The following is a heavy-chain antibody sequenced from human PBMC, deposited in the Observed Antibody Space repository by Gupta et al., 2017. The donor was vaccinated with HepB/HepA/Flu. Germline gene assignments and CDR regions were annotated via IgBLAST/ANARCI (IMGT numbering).Heavy chain of an antibody. CDR2: IRGSTDYT. Sequence: QLLESGGGLVQPGGSLRLSCTAAGLIFKNYGMTWVRQAPGKGLEWVSSIRGSTDYTLYADSVRGRFTISRDNSRNTLDLHMNSLRAEDTAVYFCAKDPNGDYIGAFDGWGQGTMVTVSS. D-gene: IGHD2-21*02. CDR1: GLIFKNYG. CDR3: AKDPNGDYIGAFDG. J-gene: IGHJ3*01. V-gene: IGHV3-23*01.